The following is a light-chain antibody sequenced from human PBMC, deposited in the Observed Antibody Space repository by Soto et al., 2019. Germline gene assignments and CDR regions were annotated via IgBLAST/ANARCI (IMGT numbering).Light chain of an antibody. Sequence: QAVVTQSPSASASLGASVKLTCTLSSGHSSYAIAWHQQQPEKGPRYLMKLNSDGSHSKGDGIPDRFSGSSSGAERYLTISSLQSEDEAAYYCQTWRTGDVFGTGTKLTVL. CDR2: LNSDGSH. CDR1: SGHSSYA. V-gene: IGLV4-69*01. CDR3: QTWRTGDV. J-gene: IGLJ1*01.